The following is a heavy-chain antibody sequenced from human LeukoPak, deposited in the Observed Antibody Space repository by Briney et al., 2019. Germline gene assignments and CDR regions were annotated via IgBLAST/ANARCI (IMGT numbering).Heavy chain of an antibody. Sequence: ASVKVSCKASGYTFTGYYMHWVRQAPGQGLEWMGWINPNSGGTSYAQKFQGRVTMTRDTSTSTVYMELSSLRSEDTAVYYCARDRPDIVVVPADSYYYYYGMDVWGQGTTVTVSS. CDR3: ARDRPDIVVVPADSYYYYYGMDV. CDR2: INPNSGGT. CDR1: GYTFTGYY. J-gene: IGHJ6*02. V-gene: IGHV1-2*02. D-gene: IGHD2-2*01.